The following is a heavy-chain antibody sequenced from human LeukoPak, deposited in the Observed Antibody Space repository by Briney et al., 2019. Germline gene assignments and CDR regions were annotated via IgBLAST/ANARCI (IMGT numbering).Heavy chain of an antibody. D-gene: IGHD2-2*01. J-gene: IGHJ5*02. CDR2: IIPIFGTA. CDR3: AREGSTSNWFDP. CDR1: GGTFSSYA. V-gene: IGHV1-69*05. Sequence: SVKVSCKASGGTFSSYAISWVRQAPGQGLEWMGGIIPIFGTANYAQKFQGRVTMTRDTSISTAYMELSRLRSDDTAVYYCAREGSTSNWFDPWGQGTLVTVSS.